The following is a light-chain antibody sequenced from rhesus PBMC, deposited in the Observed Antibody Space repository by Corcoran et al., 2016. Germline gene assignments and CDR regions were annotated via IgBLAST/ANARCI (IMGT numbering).Light chain of an antibody. Sequence: DIQMTQSPSSLSASVGDKVTITCRASQSISSWLAWYQQTPGKAPKLLIYKASSLQTGVPSRFSGSGSGTEFTLTISSLQSEYFATYYCQQYSSRIPFGGETKVELK. V-gene: IGKV1-22*01. CDR3: QQYSSRIP. CDR2: KAS. J-gene: IGKJ4*01. CDR1: QSISSW.